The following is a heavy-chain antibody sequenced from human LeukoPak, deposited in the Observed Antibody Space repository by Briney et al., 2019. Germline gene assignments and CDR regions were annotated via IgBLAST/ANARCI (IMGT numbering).Heavy chain of an antibody. CDR3: ARSAGYFGSYYYYYMDV. Sequence: SETLSLTCTVSGGSITSFSYYRGWIRQPPGKGLEWIGTIYYSGSTYYNPSLKSRVTISVDTSKNQFSLKLSSVTAADTAVYYCARSAGYFGSYYYYYMDVWGKGTTVTISS. CDR1: GGSITSFSYY. D-gene: IGHD2/OR15-2a*01. V-gene: IGHV4-39*01. CDR2: IYYSGST. J-gene: IGHJ6*03.